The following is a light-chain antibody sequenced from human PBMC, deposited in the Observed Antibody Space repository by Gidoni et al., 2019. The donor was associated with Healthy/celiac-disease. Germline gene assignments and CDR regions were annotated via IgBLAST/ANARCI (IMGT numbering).Light chain of an antibody. CDR1: SSDVGGYNY. J-gene: IGLJ1*01. V-gene: IGLV2-8*01. CDR2: EVS. Sequence: QSALTPPPSPPGSPGQSVTSSSTGTSSDVGGYNYVSWYQQHPGKAPKLMIYEVSKRPSGVPDRFSGSKSGNTASLTVSGLQAEDEADYYCSSYAGSNLYVFGTGTKVTVL. CDR3: SSYAGSNLYV.